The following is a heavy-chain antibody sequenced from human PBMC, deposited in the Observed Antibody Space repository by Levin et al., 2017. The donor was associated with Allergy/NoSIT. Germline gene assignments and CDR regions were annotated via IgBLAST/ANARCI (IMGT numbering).Heavy chain of an antibody. V-gene: IGHV4-31*03. CDR1: GGSISSGGYY. Sequence: SETLSLTCTVSGGSISSGGYYWSWIRQHPGKGLEWIGYIYYSGSIYYNLSLKSRVTISVDTSKNQFSLKLSSVTAADTAVYYCARTDRSGYSVDYWGQGTLVTVSS. CDR3: ARTDRSGYSVDY. J-gene: IGHJ4*02. D-gene: IGHD3-22*01. CDR2: IYYSGSI.